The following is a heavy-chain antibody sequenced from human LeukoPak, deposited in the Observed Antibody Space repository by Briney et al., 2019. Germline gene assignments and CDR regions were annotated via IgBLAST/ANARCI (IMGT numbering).Heavy chain of an antibody. V-gene: IGHV3-53*01. CDR1: GFTVSSNY. CDR3: ARAPDRYYYYYMDV. J-gene: IGHJ6*03. Sequence: GGSLRLSCAASGFTVSSNYVSWVRQAPGKGLEWVSVIYSGGSTYYADSVKGRFTISRDNSKNTLYLQMNSLRAEDTAVYYCARAPDRYYYYYMDVWGKGTTVTVSS. CDR2: IYSGGST.